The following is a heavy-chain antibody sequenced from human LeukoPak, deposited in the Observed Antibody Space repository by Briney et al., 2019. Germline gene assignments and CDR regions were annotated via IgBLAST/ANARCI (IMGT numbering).Heavy chain of an antibody. CDR2: IQSKPDGGTA. CDR3: TTRGHLRGIDH. V-gene: IGHV3-15*01. CDR1: GFTFSKAW. J-gene: IGHJ4*02. Sequence: GGSLRLSCAASGFTFSKAWMNWVRQAPGQGLGWVGHIQSKPDGGTADYAAPVKGRFTISRDDSKNTLYLVINSLKTEDTAVYYCTTRGHLRGIDHWGQGTLVTVSS. D-gene: IGHD3-10*01.